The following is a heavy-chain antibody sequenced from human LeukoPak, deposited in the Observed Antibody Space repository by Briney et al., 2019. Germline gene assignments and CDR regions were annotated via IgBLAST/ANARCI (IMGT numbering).Heavy chain of an antibody. Sequence: GGSLSLSCAASGFTFSSYAMSWVRQAPGKGLEWVSAISGSGGSTYYADSVKGRFTISRDNSKNTLYLQMNSLRAEDTAVYYCAKGPGIAVAGHLFDPWGQGTLVTVSS. CDR1: GFTFSSYA. J-gene: IGHJ5*02. V-gene: IGHV3-23*01. CDR2: ISGSGGST. D-gene: IGHD6-19*01. CDR3: AKGPGIAVAGHLFDP.